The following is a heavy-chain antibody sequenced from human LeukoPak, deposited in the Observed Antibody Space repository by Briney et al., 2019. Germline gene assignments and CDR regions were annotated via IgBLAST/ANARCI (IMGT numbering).Heavy chain of an antibody. CDR3: ARHHNPRHTYYYDSSGYVYFDY. CDR2: IYYRWSS. CDR1: GGSISSYY. V-gene: IGHV4-59*08. Sequence: SGTVSLTCTVSGGSISSYYWSWIRQPPGKGLEWIGYIYYRWSSNYNPSLKSRVTISVDTSKNQFSLKLSSVTAADTAVYYCARHHNPRHTYYYDSSGYVYFDYWGQGTLVTVSS. D-gene: IGHD3-22*01. J-gene: IGHJ4*02.